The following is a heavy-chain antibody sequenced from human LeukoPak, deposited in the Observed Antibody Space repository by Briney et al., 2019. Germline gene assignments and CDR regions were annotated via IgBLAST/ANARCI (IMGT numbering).Heavy chain of an antibody. J-gene: IGHJ4*02. Sequence: GGSLRLSCAASGFTFSSYAMSWVRQAPGKGLEWVSAISGSGGSTYYADSVKGRFTISRDNAKNSLYLQMNSLRAEDTAVYYCARDRSSRYYYDSSGYCVYWGQGTLVTVSS. CDR2: ISGSGGST. V-gene: IGHV3-23*01. CDR1: GFTFSSYA. D-gene: IGHD3-22*01. CDR3: ARDRSSRYYYDSSGYCVY.